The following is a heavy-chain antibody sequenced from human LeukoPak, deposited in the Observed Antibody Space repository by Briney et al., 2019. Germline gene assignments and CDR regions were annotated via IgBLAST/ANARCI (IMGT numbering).Heavy chain of an antibody. CDR3: ARARDYGSGRANAFDI. V-gene: IGHV3-7*05. J-gene: IGHJ3*02. CDR2: IKRDGSEK. CDR1: GFTFSSYW. D-gene: IGHD3-10*01. Sequence: GGSLRLSCAPSGFTFSSYWMSWVRQAPGKGLEWVANIKRDGSEKYYVDSVKGRLTISRDNAENSLYLQMNSLRAEDTAVYYCARARDYGSGRANAFDIWGQGTMVTVSS.